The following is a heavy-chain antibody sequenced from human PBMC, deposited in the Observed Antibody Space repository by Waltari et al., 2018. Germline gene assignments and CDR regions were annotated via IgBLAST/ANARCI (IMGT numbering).Heavy chain of an antibody. Sequence: QVQLQEAGPGRVKQSETLSRTCTVSGGSISSYYGSWIRRHAGKGLEWMGHIYTSGSTNYTPSLKGRVTMSVDTSKNQFSLKLSSLTAADTTVYYCARDWASSSVGSDYWGQGTLVTVSS. D-gene: IGHD2-2*01. CDR3: ARDWASSSVGSDY. J-gene: IGHJ4*02. V-gene: IGHV4-4*07. CDR1: GGSISSYY. CDR2: IYTSGST.